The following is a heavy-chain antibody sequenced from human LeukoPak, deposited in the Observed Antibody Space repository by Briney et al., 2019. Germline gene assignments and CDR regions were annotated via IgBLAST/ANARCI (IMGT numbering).Heavy chain of an antibody. Sequence: GGSLRLSCAASGFTLSSYWMSWGREAAGKGLEWVTNIKQDGSEKYYVDSVMGRFTISRDNGKHSLYLQMNSPRAEDTAVYYCARGTIAAAGYYYFDYWGQGTQVTVSS. V-gene: IGHV3-7*04. CDR1: GFTLSSYW. CDR3: ARGTIAAAGYYYFDY. CDR2: IKQDGSEK. J-gene: IGHJ4*02. D-gene: IGHD6-13*01.